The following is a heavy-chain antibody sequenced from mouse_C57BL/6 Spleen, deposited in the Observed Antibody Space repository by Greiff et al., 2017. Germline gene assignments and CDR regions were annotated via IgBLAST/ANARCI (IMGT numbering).Heavy chain of an antibody. J-gene: IGHJ4*01. CDR3: ARRGTTVVARGNAMDY. CDR1: GYTFTNYW. Sequence: VQLQQSGAELVRPGTSVKMSCKASGYTFTNYWIGWAKQRPGHGLEWIGDIYPGGGYTNYNEKFKGKATLTADKSSSTAYMQFSSLTSEDSAIYYCARRGTTVVARGNAMDYWGQGTSVTVSS. V-gene: IGHV1-63*01. D-gene: IGHD1-1*01. CDR2: IYPGGGYT.